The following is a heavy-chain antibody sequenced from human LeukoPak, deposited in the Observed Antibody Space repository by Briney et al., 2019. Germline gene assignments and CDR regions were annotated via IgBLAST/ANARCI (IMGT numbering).Heavy chain of an antibody. Sequence: ASARVSCKASGYTFTGYYMHWVRQAPGQGLEWMGWINPNSGGTNYAQKFQGRVTMTRDTSISTAYMELSRLRSDDTAVYYCARPARSSNRFDPWGQGTLVTVSS. CDR2: INPNSGGT. D-gene: IGHD2-2*01. J-gene: IGHJ5*02. CDR1: GYTFTGYY. CDR3: ARPARSSNRFDP. V-gene: IGHV1-2*02.